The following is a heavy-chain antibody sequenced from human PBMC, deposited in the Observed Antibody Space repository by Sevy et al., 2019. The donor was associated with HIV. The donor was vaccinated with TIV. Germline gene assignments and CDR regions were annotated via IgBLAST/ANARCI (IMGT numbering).Heavy chain of an antibody. J-gene: IGHJ4*02. Sequence: GGSLRLSCAASGFAFYDYSMSWIRQAPGKGLEWIATLSFGCGKINYADSVKGRFTISRDNSKNSFYLQMDNLGVDDTALYYSAREGCTRPHDYWGQGTRVTVSS. CDR1: GFAFYDYS. V-gene: IGHV3-23*01. D-gene: IGHD2-8*01. CDR2: LSFGCGKI. CDR3: AREGCTRPHDY.